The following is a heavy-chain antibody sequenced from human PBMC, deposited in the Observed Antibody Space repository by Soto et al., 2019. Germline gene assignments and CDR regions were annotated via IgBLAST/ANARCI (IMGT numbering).Heavy chain of an antibody. D-gene: IGHD2-15*01. V-gene: IGHV2-5*02. CDR2: IYWDDDK. CDR3: AHTPSYCSGGSCYSVFDY. Sequence: QITLKESGPTLVKPTQTLTLTCTFSGFSLSTSGVGVGWIRQPPGKALEWLALIYWDDDKRYSPSLKSRLTTTKHTSKNQVALTMTNLDPVDTATYYCAHTPSYCSGGSCYSVFDYWGQGTLVTVSS. CDR1: GFSLSTSGVG. J-gene: IGHJ4*02.